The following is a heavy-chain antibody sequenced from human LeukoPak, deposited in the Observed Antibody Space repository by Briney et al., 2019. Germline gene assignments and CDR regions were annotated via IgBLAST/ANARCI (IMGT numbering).Heavy chain of an antibody. J-gene: IGHJ4*02. D-gene: IGHD3-10*01. V-gene: IGHV1-18*01. CDR1: GYTFTSYG. CDR3: ARDDGSGSYSVGFED. Sequence: ASVKVSCKASGYTFTSYGISWVRQAPGQGLEWMGWISAYNGNTNYAQKLQGRVTMTTDTSTSTAYMELRSLRSDDTAVYYCARDDGSGSYSVGFEDWGQGALVTVSS. CDR2: ISAYNGNT.